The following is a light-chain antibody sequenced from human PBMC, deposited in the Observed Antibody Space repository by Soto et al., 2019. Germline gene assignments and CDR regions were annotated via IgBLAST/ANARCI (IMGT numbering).Light chain of an antibody. CDR2: GAS. CDR3: QQYGDSPT. Sequence: EVVMTQSPDSLSVSPGERATLSCRASQSVSSNLAWYQQKLGQAPRLLIYGASTRATGISARFSGSGSGTEFTLTISSLQSEDFAIYYCQQYGDSPTFGQGTKVDIK. V-gene: IGKV3-15*01. J-gene: IGKJ1*01. CDR1: QSVSSN.